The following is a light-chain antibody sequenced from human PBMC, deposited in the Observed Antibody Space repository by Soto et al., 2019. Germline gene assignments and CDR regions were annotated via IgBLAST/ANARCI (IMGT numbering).Light chain of an antibody. J-gene: IGLJ3*02. CDR2: SNN. V-gene: IGLV1-44*01. Sequence: QAVVTQPPSASGTPGQRVTISCSGSSSNIGSNPVNWYQQLPGTSPKLLIYSNNQRPSGVPDRFSGSKSVTSASLAISGLQSEDEADYYCAAWDDSLNGYWVFGGGTKLTVL. CDR3: AAWDDSLNGYWV. CDR1: SSNIGSNP.